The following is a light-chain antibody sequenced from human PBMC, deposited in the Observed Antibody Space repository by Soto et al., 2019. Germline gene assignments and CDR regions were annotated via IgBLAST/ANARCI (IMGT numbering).Light chain of an antibody. J-gene: IGKJ5*01. CDR3: QQYNDWPLA. CDR1: QSVSSN. V-gene: IGKV3-15*01. Sequence: EIVMTQSPATLSVSPGERATLSCRASQSVSSNLAWYQQKPGQAPRLLIYGASTRATGIPARFGGSGSGTDFTLTISSLQSEDFAVYYCQQYNDWPLAFGQGTRLEIK. CDR2: GAS.